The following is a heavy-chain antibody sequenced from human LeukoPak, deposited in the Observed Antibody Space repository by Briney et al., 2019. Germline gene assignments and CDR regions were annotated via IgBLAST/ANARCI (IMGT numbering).Heavy chain of an antibody. D-gene: IGHD2-21*01. CDR3: ARGGDKGDFDY. J-gene: IGHJ4*02. CDR1: GFTLSSYA. Sequence: GSLRLSCAASGFTLSSYAMNWVRQAPGKGLEWVSSISSRSSYIYYADSVKGRFTISRDNAKNSLYLQMNSLRAEDTAVYYCARGGDKGDFDYWGQGTLVTVSS. CDR2: ISSRSSYI. V-gene: IGHV3-21*04.